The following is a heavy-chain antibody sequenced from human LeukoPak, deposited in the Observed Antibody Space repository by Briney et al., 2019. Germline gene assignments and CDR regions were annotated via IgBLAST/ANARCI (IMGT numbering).Heavy chain of an antibody. CDR1: GGSVSSGSYY. D-gene: IGHD3-3*01. V-gene: IGHV4-61*01. Sequence: SETLSLTCTVSGGSVSSGSYYWSWIRQPPGKGLEWIGYIYYSASTNYNPSLKSRVTISVDTSKNQFSLKLSSVTAADTAVYYCARGTFWSGYYYYSWFDPWGQGTLVTVSS. J-gene: IGHJ5*02. CDR2: IYYSAST. CDR3: ARGTFWSGYYYYSWFDP.